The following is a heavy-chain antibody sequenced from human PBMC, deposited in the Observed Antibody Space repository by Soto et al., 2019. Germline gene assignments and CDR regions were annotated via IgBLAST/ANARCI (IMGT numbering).Heavy chain of an antibody. CDR2: IVVGSGNT. D-gene: IGHD3-22*01. CDR3: AADTTMIAGGGY. J-gene: IGHJ4*02. V-gene: IGHV1-58*01. CDR1: GFTFTSSA. Sequence: SVKVSCKASGFTFTSSAVQWVRQARGQRLEWIGWIVVGSGNTNYAQKFQERVTFTRDMSTSTAYMELSSLRSEDTAVYYCAADTTMIAGGGYWGQGTLVTVSS.